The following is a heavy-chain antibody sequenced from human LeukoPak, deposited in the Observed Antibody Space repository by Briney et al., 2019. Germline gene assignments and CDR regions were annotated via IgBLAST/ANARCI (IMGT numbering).Heavy chain of an antibody. CDR3: ARVEMATSDAFDI. J-gene: IGHJ3*02. CDR1: EFIVSINY. D-gene: IGHD5-24*01. V-gene: IGHV3-21*01. Sequence: GGSLRLSCAASEFIVSINYMTWVRQAPGKGLEWVSSISSSSSYIYYADSVKGRFTISRDNAKNSLYLQMNSLRAEDTAVYYCARVEMATSDAFDIWGQGTMVTVSS. CDR2: ISSSSSYI.